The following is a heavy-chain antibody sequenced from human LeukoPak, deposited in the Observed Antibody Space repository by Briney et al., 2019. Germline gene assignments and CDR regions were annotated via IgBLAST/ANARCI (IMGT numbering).Heavy chain of an antibody. CDR1: GGSISSDNYQ. CDR2: INYSGST. Sequence: SETLSLTFTFSGGSISSDNYQWRWIRQPPGKGLEWIGYINYSGSTYYSPSLKSRVAISVDTSKNQLFLKLSSVTAADTAVYYCARYGSGSTWFDPWGQGTLVTVSS. CDR3: ARYGSGSTWFDP. D-gene: IGHD3-10*01. V-gene: IGHV4-30-4*01. J-gene: IGHJ5*02.